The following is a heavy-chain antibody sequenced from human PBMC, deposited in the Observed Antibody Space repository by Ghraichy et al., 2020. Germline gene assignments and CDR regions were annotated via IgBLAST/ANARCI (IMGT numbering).Heavy chain of an antibody. CDR2: ISSTSNTK. J-gene: IGHJ4*02. Sequence: GESLNISCVASEFTLSTYSMNWVRQAPGKGLEWVSYISSTSNTKYYADSVRGRFTISRDNAKNSLYLQMNSLRDEDTAVYYCARGHRNCGGDCYDCWGQGTLVTVSS. D-gene: IGHD2-21*01. V-gene: IGHV3-48*02. CDR3: ARGHRNCGGDCYDC. CDR1: EFTLSTYS.